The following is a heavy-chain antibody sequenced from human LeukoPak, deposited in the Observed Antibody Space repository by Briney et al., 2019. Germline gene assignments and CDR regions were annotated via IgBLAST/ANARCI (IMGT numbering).Heavy chain of an antibody. V-gene: IGHV4-39*01. Sequence: SETLSLTCPVSGGSISSTSYYWGWIRHPPGKGLEWIGSIYYSGNAYYNPSLKSRVTISVDTSKNQFSLKLSSVTAADTAVYYCACAAGYSYDNWFDPWGQGTLVSVSS. CDR2: IYYSGNA. CDR3: ACAAGYSYDNWFDP. CDR1: GGSISSTSYY. J-gene: IGHJ5*02. D-gene: IGHD5-18*01.